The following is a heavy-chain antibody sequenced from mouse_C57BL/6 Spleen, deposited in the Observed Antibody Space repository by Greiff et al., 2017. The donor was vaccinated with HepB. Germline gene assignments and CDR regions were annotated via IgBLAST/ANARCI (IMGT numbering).Heavy chain of an antibody. CDR2: IYPGSGST. J-gene: IGHJ3*01. CDR3: ARNSNYEDWFAY. CDR1: GYTFTSYW. D-gene: IGHD2-5*01. Sequence: QVQLQQPGAELVKPGASVKMSCKASGYTFTSYWITWVKQRPGPGLEWIGDIYPGSGSTNYNEKFKSKATLTVDTSSSTAYMQLSSLTSEHSAVYDCARNSNYEDWFAYWGKGTLVTVSA. V-gene: IGHV1-55*01.